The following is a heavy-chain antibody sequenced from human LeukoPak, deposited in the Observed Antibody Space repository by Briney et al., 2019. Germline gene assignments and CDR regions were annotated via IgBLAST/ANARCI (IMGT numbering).Heavy chain of an antibody. D-gene: IGHD2-8*01. CDR3: ARGTGYCTNGVCYTYFQH. V-gene: IGHV1-8*01. CDR2: MNPNSGNT. J-gene: IGHJ1*01. Sequence: GSVKVSCKASGYTFTSYDINWVRQATGQGLEWMGWMNPNSGNTGYAQKFQGRVTMTRNTSISTAYMELSSLRSEDTAVYYCARGTGYCTNGVCYTYFQHWGQAPWSPSPQ. CDR1: GYTFTSYD.